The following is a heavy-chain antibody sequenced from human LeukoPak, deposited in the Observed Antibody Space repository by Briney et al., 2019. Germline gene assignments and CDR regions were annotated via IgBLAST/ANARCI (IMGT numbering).Heavy chain of an antibody. CDR1: GASISSESYY. V-gene: IGHV4-61*02. CDR2: IYNTGST. Sequence: SENLSLNCTVSGASISSESYYWTWIRQPAGKGLEWIGRIYNTGSTKYNPSLKSRVTISIDTSKNQFSLKLNSVTAADTAVYYCARVMAVNPDWFDPWGQGTLVTVSS. D-gene: IGHD5-24*01. J-gene: IGHJ5*02. CDR3: ARVMAVNPDWFDP.